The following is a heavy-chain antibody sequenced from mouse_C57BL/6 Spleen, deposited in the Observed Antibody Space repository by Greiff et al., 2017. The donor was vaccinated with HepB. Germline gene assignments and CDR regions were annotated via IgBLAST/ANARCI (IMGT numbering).Heavy chain of an antibody. CDR2: IDPEDGET. J-gene: IGHJ1*03. Sequence: VQLKESGAELVKPGASVKLSCTASGFNIKDYYMHWVKQRTEQGLEWIGRIDPEDGETKYAPKFQGKATIKADNSSNTAYLHLSSLTSEDTAVYYCALNYGSSIPWYFDVGGTGTTVTVSS. CDR3: ALNYGSSIPWYFDV. CDR1: GFNIKDYY. V-gene: IGHV14-2*01. D-gene: IGHD1-1*01.